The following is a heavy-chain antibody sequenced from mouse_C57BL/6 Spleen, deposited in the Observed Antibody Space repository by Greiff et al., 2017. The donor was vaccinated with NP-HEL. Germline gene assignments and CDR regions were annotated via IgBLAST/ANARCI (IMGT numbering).Heavy chain of an antibody. CDR1: GYSFTGYY. CDR3: ARSKYYGSSYWFAY. Sequence: EVQGVESGPELVKPGASVKISCKASGYSFTGYYMNWVKQSPEKSLEWIGEINPSTGGTTYNQKFKAKATLTVDKSSSTAYMQLKSLTSEDSAVYYWARSKYYGSSYWFAYWGQGTLVTVSA. J-gene: IGHJ3*01. V-gene: IGHV1-42*01. CDR2: INPSTGGT. D-gene: IGHD1-1*01.